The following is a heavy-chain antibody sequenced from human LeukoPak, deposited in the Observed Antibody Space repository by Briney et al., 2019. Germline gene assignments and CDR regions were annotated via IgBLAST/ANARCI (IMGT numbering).Heavy chain of an antibody. V-gene: IGHV3-23*01. D-gene: IGHD6-19*01. J-gene: IGHJ4*02. CDR1: GFTLSSYE. Sequence: PGGSLRLSCTVSGFTLSSYEMSWIRQAPGKGLEWVSSIEYSESSAYYADSVKGRFTISRDNSKNTLYLQMNSLRAEDTTVYYCAKRATGYSSGWYDFDYWGQGTLVTVSS. CDR3: AKRATGYSSGWYDFDY. CDR2: IEYSESSA.